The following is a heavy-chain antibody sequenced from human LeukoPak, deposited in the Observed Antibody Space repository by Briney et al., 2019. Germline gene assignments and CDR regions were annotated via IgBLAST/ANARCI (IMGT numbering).Heavy chain of an antibody. CDR3: ARDLRDDFWSGHPGSNWFDP. V-gene: IGHV1-2*02. J-gene: IGHJ5*02. CDR2: INPNSGGT. CDR1: GHTLTELS. Sequence: VASVKVSCKVSGHTLTELSMHWVRQAPGQGLEWMGWINPNSGGTNYAQKFQGRVTMTRDTSISTAYMELSRLRSDDTAVYYCARDLRDDFWSGHPGSNWFDPWGQGTLVTVSS. D-gene: IGHD3-3*01.